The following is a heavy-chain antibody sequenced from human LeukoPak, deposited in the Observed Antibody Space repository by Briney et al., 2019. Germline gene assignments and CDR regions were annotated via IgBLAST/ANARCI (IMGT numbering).Heavy chain of an antibody. D-gene: IGHD3-16*02. CDR2: IKQDGSER. Sequence: PGGSLRLSCAASGFTFSDYWMSWVRQTPGKGLEWVANIKQDGSERYYVDSVKGRFTISRDNAKNSLYLQMNSLRVEDTAVYYCSRDGVLTFGGVIVPDYWGQGTLATVSS. J-gene: IGHJ4*02. V-gene: IGHV3-7*01. CDR1: GFTFSDYW. CDR3: SRDGVLTFGGVIVPDY.